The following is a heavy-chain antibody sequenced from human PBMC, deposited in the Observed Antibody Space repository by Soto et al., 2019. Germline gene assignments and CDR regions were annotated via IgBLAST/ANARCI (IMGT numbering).Heavy chain of an antibody. D-gene: IGHD1-26*01. CDR1: GFTFSSYA. CDR2: ISGSGGST. CDR3: AKALSSGSYSMIHGMDV. V-gene: IGHV3-23*01. J-gene: IGHJ6*02. Sequence: GGSLRLSCAASGFTFSSYAMSWVRQAPGKGLEWVSAISGSGGSTYYADSVKGRFTISRDNSKNTLYLQMNSLRAEDTAVYYCAKALSSGSYSMIHGMDVWGQGTTVTVSS.